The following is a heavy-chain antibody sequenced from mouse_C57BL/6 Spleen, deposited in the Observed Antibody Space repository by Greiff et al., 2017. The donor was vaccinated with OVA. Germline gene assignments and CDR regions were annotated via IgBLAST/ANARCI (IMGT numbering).Heavy chain of an antibody. V-gene: IGHV1-26*01. Sequence: EVQLQQSGPELVKPGASVKISCKASGYTFTDYYMNWVKQSHGKSLEWIGDINPNNGGTSYNQKFKGKATLTVDKSSSTAYMELRSLTSEDSAVYYCARYSWAWFAYWGQGTLVTVSA. J-gene: IGHJ3*01. CDR2: INPNNGGT. CDR1: GYTFTDYY. D-gene: IGHD2-12*01. CDR3: ARYSWAWFAY.